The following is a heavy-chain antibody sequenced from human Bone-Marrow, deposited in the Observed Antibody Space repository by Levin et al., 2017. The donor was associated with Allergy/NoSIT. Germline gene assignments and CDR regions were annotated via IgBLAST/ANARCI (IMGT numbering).Heavy chain of an antibody. CDR1: GFTVGGSY. CDR3: ARLDNNNWFGQFDY. CDR2: IYLGRNT. J-gene: IGHJ4*02. Sequence: AGESLKISCAASGFTVGGSYMGWVRQAPGKGLEWVSVIYLGRNTFYADSVKGRFTISRDDSQNTLYLQMNSLRADDTAVYYCARLDNNNWFGQFDYWGQGTLVTVSS. V-gene: IGHV3-53*01. D-gene: IGHD1-1*01.